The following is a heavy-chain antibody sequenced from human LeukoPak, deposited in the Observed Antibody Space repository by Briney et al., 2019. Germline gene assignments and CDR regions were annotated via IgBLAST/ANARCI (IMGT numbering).Heavy chain of an antibody. CDR1: GGTFSSYG. CDR2: ISAYNGNT. J-gene: IGHJ5*02. D-gene: IGHD3-10*02. CDR3: ASPIAGGSTQLLGEVCPYWSPP. V-gene: IGHV1-18*01. Sequence: ASVKVSCKASGGTFSSYGISWVRQAPGQGLEWMGWISAYNGNTNYAQKLQGRVTMTTDTSTSTAYMELRSLRSDDTAVYYCASPIAGGSTQLLGEVCPYWSPPGAQGPLAPLPS.